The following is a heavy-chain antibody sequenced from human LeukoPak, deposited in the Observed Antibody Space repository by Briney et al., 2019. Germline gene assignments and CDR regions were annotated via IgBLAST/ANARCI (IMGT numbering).Heavy chain of an antibody. CDR2: TSSSSSTI. CDR3: ARLRYYGMDV. CDR1: GFTFSGYD. V-gene: IGHV3-48*04. Sequence: GSLRLSCAASGFTFSGYDMSWVRRAPGKGLEWVSYTSSSSSTIYYADSVKSRFTISRDNAKNSLYLQMNSLRAEDTAVYYCARLRYYGMDVWGQGTTVTVSS. J-gene: IGHJ6*02.